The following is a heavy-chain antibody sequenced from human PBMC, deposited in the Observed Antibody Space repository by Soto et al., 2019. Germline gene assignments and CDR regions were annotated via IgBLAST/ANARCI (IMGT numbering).Heavy chain of an antibody. J-gene: IGHJ4*02. D-gene: IGHD3-10*01. CDR3: AKARGAMVRGAAFYFDY. V-gene: IGHV3-23*01. CDR1: GFTFTIYA. CDR2: ITGSGGST. Sequence: PGGSLRLSCAASGFTFTIYAMSWVRQAPGKGLEWVSAITGSGGSTYYADSVKGRFTISRDNSKNTLYLQMNSLRAEDTAVYYCAKARGAMVRGAAFYFDYRGQGTLVTVSS.